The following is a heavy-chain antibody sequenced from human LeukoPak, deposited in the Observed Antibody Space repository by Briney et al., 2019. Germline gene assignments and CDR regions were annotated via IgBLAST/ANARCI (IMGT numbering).Heavy chain of an antibody. Sequence: TTGGSLRLSCAASGFTFSTYNMNWVRQAPGKGLEWLSSITSSSSYIYYADSVKGRFTISRDNAKNSLYLQMNSLRDEDTAVYYCARDPYSGGYGDYYYYYMDVWGKGTTVTISS. CDR1: GFTFSTYN. V-gene: IGHV3-21*01. D-gene: IGHD1-26*01. CDR3: ARDPYSGGYGDYYYYYMDV. J-gene: IGHJ6*03. CDR2: ITSSSSYI.